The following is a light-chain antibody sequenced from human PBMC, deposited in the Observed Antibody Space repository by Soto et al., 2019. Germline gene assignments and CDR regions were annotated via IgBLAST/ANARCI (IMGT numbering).Light chain of an antibody. Sequence: EVVMTQSPLSLPVTLGQPASISCRSSQSLVNSDGNTYLNWFHQRPGQSPRRLIYKVSNRDSGVPDRFSGSGSGTDFTLSISRVEAEDVGVYYCMQGSHWPRTFGQGPRVEIK. J-gene: IGKJ1*01. V-gene: IGKV2-30*01. CDR2: KVS. CDR1: QSLVNSDGNTY. CDR3: MQGSHWPRT.